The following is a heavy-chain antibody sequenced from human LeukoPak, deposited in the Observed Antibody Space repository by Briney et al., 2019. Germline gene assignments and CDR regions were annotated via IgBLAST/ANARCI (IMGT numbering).Heavy chain of an antibody. Sequence: ASVKVSCKASGYAFTSYAMHWVRQAPGQRLEWMGWINAGNGNTKYSQKFQGRVTITRDTSASTAYMELSSLRSEDTAVYYCARVRVGALFDYWGQGTLVTVSS. CDR2: INAGNGNT. J-gene: IGHJ4*02. CDR3: ARVRVGALFDY. D-gene: IGHD1-26*01. CDR1: GYAFTSYA. V-gene: IGHV1-3*01.